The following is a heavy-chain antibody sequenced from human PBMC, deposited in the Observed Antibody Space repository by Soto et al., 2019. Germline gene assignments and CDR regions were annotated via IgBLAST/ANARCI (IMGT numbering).Heavy chain of an antibody. J-gene: IGHJ4*02. V-gene: IGHV4-59*11. Sequence: QVQLQESGPGLVKPSETLSLTCSVSGGSISNHYWSWIRQPPGKGLEWIGYIYYNGNTNYNPSLKSRVPLSVATSRHQISLKLPTVTAADTAVYYCTRANWYSEYWGQGTLVTVSS. D-gene: IGHD7-27*01. CDR1: GGSISNHY. CDR2: IYYNGNT. CDR3: TRANWYSEY.